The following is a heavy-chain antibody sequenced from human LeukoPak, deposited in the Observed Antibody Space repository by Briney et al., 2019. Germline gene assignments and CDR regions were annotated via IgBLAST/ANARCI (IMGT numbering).Heavy chain of an antibody. CDR1: GGTFSSYA. CDR3: ARQAVAELDAFDI. CDR2: IIPIFGTA. V-gene: IGHV1-69*05. Sequence: VASVKVSCKASGGTFSSYAISWVRQAPGQGLEWMGGIIPIFGTANYAQKFQGRVTITTDESTSTAYRELSSLRSEDTAVYYCARQAVAELDAFDIWGQGTMVTVSS. J-gene: IGHJ3*02. D-gene: IGHD6-19*01.